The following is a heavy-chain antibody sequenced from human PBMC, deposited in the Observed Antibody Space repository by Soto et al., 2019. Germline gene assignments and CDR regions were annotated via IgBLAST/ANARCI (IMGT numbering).Heavy chain of an antibody. CDR2: MNPNSGNT. Sequence: QVQLVQSGAEVKKPGASVKVSCKASGYTFTSYDINWVRQATGQGLEWMGWMNPNSGNTGYAQKFQGRVTMTRNTSISTAYMELSSLRSEDTAVYYCARWPDGYYYYGMDVWGQGATVTVSS. J-gene: IGHJ6*02. V-gene: IGHV1-8*01. CDR1: GYTFTSYD. CDR3: ARWPDGYYYYGMDV.